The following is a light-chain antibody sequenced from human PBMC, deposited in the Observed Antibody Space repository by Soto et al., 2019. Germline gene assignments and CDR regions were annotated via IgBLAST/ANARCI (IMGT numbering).Light chain of an antibody. CDR3: QQSYSTPFT. V-gene: IGKV1-39*01. CDR1: QSISSY. J-gene: IGKJ4*01. Sequence: DIQMTQSPSSLSASVGDRVTITCRASQSISSYLNWYQQKPGKAPKLLIYAASSLQSGVPSRFSGSGSGTDFTLTISSLQPEDFVTYYCQQSYSTPFTFGGGTKVEIK. CDR2: AAS.